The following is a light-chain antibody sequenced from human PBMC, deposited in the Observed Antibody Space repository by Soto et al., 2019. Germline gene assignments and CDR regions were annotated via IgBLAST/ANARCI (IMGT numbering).Light chain of an antibody. V-gene: IGKV3-20*01. Sequence: EIVLTQSPGTLSLSPGERATLSCRASQTVGNNYLAWYQQKPGQTPRLLVSGPSSRATGIPDRFSGSGSGTDFTLTISRLQPEDSAVYYCQQYAVSLHTFGQGTNLEI. CDR3: QQYAVSLHT. CDR1: QTVGNNY. CDR2: GPS. J-gene: IGKJ2*01.